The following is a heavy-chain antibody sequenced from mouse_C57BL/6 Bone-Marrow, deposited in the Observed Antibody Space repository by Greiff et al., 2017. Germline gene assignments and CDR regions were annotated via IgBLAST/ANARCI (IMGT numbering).Heavy chain of an antibody. CDR2: IDPSASYT. J-gene: IGHJ3*01. CDR1: GYTFTSYW. Sequence: VQLQQPGAELVMPGASVKLSCKASGYTFTSYWMHWVKQRPGQGLEWIGEIDPSASYTNYNQKFKGKSTLTVDKSSSTAYMQLSSRTAEDTAVYYCSRARGAYGGQGTLVTVSA. V-gene: IGHV1-69*01. CDR3: SRARGAY.